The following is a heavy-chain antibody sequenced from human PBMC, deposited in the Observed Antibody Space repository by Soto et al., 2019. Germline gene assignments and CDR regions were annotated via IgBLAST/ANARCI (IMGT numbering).Heavy chain of an antibody. D-gene: IGHD6-6*01. CDR2: IYYSGST. CDR1: GGSISSGGYY. CDR3: ARAWPHAPYSSSSESWFDP. V-gene: IGHV4-31*03. Sequence: SETLSLTCTVSGGSISSGGYYWSWIRQHPGKGLEWIGYIYYSGSTYYNPSLKSRVTISVDTSKNQFSLKLSSVTAADTAVYYCARAWPHAPYSSSSESWFDPWGQGTLVTVS. J-gene: IGHJ5*02.